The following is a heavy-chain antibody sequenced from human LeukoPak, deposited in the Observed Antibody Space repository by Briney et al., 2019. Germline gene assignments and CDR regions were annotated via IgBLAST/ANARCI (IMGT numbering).Heavy chain of an antibody. CDR1: GGSISSYY. CDR2: IYTSGST. Sequence: SETLSLTCTVSGGSISSYYWSWIRQPAGKGLEWIGRIYTSGSTNYNPSLKSRVTISVDTSKNQFSLKLSSVTAADTAVYYCARGRRSSSWYLGSDYWGQGTLVTVSS. D-gene: IGHD6-13*01. CDR3: ARGRRSSSWYLGSDY. J-gene: IGHJ4*02. V-gene: IGHV4-4*07.